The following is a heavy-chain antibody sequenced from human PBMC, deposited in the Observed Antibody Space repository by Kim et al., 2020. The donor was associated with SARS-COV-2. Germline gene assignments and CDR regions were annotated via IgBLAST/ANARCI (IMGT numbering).Heavy chain of an antibody. Sequence: GGSLRLSCAASGFTFSSYGMHWVRQAPGKGLEWVAVISYDGSNKYYADSVKGRFTISRDNSKNTLYLQMNSLRAEDTAVYYCAKLPNAGHAEYFQHWGQGTLVTVSS. V-gene: IGHV3-30*18. CDR1: GFTFSSYG. CDR2: ISYDGSNK. J-gene: IGHJ1*01. CDR3: AKLPNAGHAEYFQH. D-gene: IGHD2-8*01.